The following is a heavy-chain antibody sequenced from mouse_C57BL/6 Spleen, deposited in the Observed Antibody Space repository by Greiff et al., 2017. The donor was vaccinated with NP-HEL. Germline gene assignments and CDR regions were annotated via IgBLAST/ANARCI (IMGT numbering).Heavy chain of an antibody. Sequence: QVQLQQSGAELVKPGASVKLSCKASGYTFTSYWMHWVKQRPGRGLEWIGRIDPNSGGTKYNEKFKSKATLTVDKPSSTAYMQLSSLTSEDSAVYYCAREGGMAPRRAWYFDVWGTGTTVTVSS. CDR2: IDPNSGGT. CDR3: AREGGMAPRRAWYFDV. V-gene: IGHV1-72*01. D-gene: IGHD2-10*02. CDR1: GYTFTSYW. J-gene: IGHJ1*03.